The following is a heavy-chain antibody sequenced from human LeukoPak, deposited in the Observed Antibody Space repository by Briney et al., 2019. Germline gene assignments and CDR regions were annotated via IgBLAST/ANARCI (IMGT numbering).Heavy chain of an antibody. Sequence: PGGSLRLSCAASGFTFSDHSVNWVRQAPGKGLEWISYITTTGSSIYYADSVRGRFTISRDNARNSLYLQMNSLRAEDTATYYCARDPGVSDSWYYFDYWGQGALVTVSS. J-gene: IGHJ4*02. D-gene: IGHD4-11*01. CDR2: ITTTGSSI. CDR1: GFTFSDHS. CDR3: ARDPGVSDSWYYFDY. V-gene: IGHV3-48*01.